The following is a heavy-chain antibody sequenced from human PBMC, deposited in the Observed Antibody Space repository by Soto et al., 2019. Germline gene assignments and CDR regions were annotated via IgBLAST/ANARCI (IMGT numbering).Heavy chain of an antibody. J-gene: IGHJ5*02. Sequence: SVNVSCKTSGGTFSSYAISWVRQAPGQGLEWMVGIVPLFRTTNYAQKFQGRVTMTRDTSKSTVYMELSSLRSEDTAVYYCAREVSRSSWYDSVTGSWFDPWGQGTLVNVSS. CDR3: AREVSRSSWYDSVTGSWFDP. CDR2: IVPLFRTT. CDR1: GGTFSSYA. V-gene: IGHV1-69*05. D-gene: IGHD6-13*01.